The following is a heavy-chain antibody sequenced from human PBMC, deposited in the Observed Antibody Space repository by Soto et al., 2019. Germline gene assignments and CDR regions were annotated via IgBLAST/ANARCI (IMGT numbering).Heavy chain of an antibody. V-gene: IGHV3-7*01. CDR3: ARDMYDISSGRPFDH. Sequence: GGSLRLSCAASGFTFRTYWMAWVRQTPGKGLEWVANIRQDGNEKYYVDSVKGRFTISRDNARNSLYLQMNSLRAEDTAVYFCARDMYDISSGRPFDHWGQGTLVTVSS. CDR1: GFTFRTYW. J-gene: IGHJ4*02. D-gene: IGHD6-6*01. CDR2: IRQDGNEK.